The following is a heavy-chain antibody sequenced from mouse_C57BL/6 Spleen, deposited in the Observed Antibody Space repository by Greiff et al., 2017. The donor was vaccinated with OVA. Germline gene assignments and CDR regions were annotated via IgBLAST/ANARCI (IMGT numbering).Heavy chain of an antibody. CDR2: INPSNGYT. J-gene: IGHJ4*01. CDR1: GYTFTSYT. Sequence: QFKQQHSGAELARPGASVKMSCKASGYTFTSYTMHWVKQRPGQGLEWIGYINPSNGYTKYNQKFKDKATLTADKSSSPPNMQLSRLTSEDSAVYCCACSDSSEFAMGYWGKGTSVTVSS. V-gene: IGHV1-4*01. D-gene: IGHD3-2*01. CDR3: ACSDSSEFAMGY.